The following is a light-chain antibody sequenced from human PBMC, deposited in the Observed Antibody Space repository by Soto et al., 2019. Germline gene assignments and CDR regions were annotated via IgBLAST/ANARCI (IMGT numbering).Light chain of an antibody. CDR2: EVS. J-gene: IGLJ2*01. CDR1: SSDVGGYNY. Sequence: QSALTQPPSASGSPGQSVTISCTGTSSDVGGYNYVSWYQQHPGKAPKLVIYEVSKRPSGVPDRFSGSKSGNTASLTVCGLQAEDEADYYCSSYAGSNNLVFGGGTKLTVL. V-gene: IGLV2-8*01. CDR3: SSYAGSNNLV.